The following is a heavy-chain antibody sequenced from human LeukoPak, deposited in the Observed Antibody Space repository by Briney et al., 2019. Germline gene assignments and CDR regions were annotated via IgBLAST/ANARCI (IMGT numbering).Heavy chain of an antibody. CDR3: TTFPPSYYYDRSGYYYEY. J-gene: IGHJ4*02. CDR1: GFTFSNAW. D-gene: IGHD3-22*01. CDR2: IKCKTDGGTT. V-gene: IGHV3-15*01. Sequence: PGGSLRLSCAASGFTFSNAWMSWVRQAPGKGLEWVGRIKCKTDGGTTDYAAPVKGRFTISRGDSKNTLYLQMNSLKTEDTAVYYCTTFPPSYYYDRSGYYYEYWGQGTLVTVSS.